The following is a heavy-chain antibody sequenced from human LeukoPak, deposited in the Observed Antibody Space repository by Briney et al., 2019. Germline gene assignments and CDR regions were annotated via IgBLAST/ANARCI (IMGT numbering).Heavy chain of an antibody. V-gene: IGHV3-7*01. CDR1: GFTFSYYW. Sequence: PGGSLRLSCAASGFTFSYYWMTWVRQAPGGGLEWVANIKQDGSEKYYLDSVKGRFTISRDNAKNSLYLQMNSLSVEDTAVYYCAKEGDVWSAFYFHYWGQGALVTVSS. D-gene: IGHD3-3*01. CDR2: IKQDGSEK. CDR3: AKEGDVWSAFYFHY. J-gene: IGHJ4*02.